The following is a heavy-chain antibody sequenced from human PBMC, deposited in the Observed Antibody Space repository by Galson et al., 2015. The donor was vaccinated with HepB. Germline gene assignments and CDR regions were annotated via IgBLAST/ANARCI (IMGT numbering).Heavy chain of an antibody. D-gene: IGHD3-10*01. CDR2: IYPGDSDT. Sequence: QSGAEVKKPGESLEISCKGSGSSFTSYWIGWVRQMPGKGLEWMGIIYPGDSDTRYSPSFQGQVTISADKSISTAYLQWSSLKASDTAMYYCARHVFKLGDARDMVRGPLRPGWFDPWGQGTLVTVSS. J-gene: IGHJ5*02. CDR1: GSSFTSYW. CDR3: ARHVFKLGDARDMVRGPLRPGWFDP. V-gene: IGHV5-51*01.